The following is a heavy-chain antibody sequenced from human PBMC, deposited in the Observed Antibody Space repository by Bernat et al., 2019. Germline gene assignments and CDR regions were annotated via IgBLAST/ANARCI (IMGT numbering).Heavy chain of an antibody. V-gene: IGHV3-30-3*01. CDR3: ARDVVGPDSSGSNYGMDV. D-gene: IGHD3-22*01. J-gene: IGHJ6*02. Sequence: QVQLVESGGGVVQPGRSLRLSCAASGFTFSSYAMHWVRQAPGKGLEWVAVISYDGSNKYYADSVKGRFTISRDNSKNTLYLQMNSLRAEDTAVYYCARDVVGPDSSGSNYGMDVWGQGTTVTVSS. CDR2: ISYDGSNK. CDR1: GFTFSSYA.